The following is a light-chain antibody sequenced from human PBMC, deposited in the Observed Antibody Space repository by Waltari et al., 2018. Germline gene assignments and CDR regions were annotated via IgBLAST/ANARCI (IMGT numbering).Light chain of an antibody. CDR3: SSYAGRNSFNVL. CDR1: TSAVGSSTY. CDR2: EVS. V-gene: IGLV2-8*01. J-gene: IGLJ2*01. Sequence: QSALTQPPSASGSPGQSVTISCPGTTSAVGSSTYVSWYQQHPGQAPKPLIYEVSERPSGVPDRFSGSKSGNTASLTVSGLQADDEADYYCSSYAGRNSFNVLFGGGTKLTVL.